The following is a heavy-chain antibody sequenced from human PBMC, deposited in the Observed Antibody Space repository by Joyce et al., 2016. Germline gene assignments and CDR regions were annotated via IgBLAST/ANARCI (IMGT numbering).Heavy chain of an antibody. D-gene: IGHD2-2*03. CDR2: LDPTDSYT. Sequence: EVQLVQSGAEVRKPGESLRISCQGSGYSFTSYWITWVRQMPGKGLEWMGRLDPTDSYTSYSPSFRGHVTISVDKSIGTAYLQWSSLKASDTAMYYCARRGYWTTTSCLDDYWGQGTLVTVSS. CDR3: ARRGYWTTTSCLDDY. J-gene: IGHJ4*02. V-gene: IGHV5-10-1*03. CDR1: GYSFTSYW.